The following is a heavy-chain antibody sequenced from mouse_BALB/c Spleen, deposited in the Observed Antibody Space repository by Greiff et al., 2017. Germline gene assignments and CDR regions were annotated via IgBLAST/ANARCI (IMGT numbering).Heavy chain of an antibody. CDR2: ISSGGSYT. V-gene: IGHV5-6*01. J-gene: IGHJ4*01. CDR1: GFTFSSYG. D-gene: IGHD1-1*01. CDR3: ARQGITTVVGGVAMDY. Sequence: EVKLMESGGDLVKPGGSLKLSCAASGFTFSSYGMSWVRQTPDKRLEWVATISSGGSYTYYPDSVKGRFTISRDNAKNTLYLQMSSLKSEDTAMYYCARQGITTVVGGVAMDYWGQGTSVTVSS.